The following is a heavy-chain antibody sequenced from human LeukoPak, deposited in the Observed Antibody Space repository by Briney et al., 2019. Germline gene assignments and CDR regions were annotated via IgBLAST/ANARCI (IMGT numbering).Heavy chain of an antibody. CDR1: GGSISSSSYY. CDR2: IYYSGST. V-gene: IGHV4-39*07. CDR3: ARVATVLTDAFDI. Sequence: SETLSLTCTVSGGSISSSSYYWGWIRQPPGKGLEWIGSIYYSGSTYYNPSLKSRVTISVDTSKNQFSLKLSSVTAADTAVYYCARVATVLTDAFDIWGQGTMVTVSS. J-gene: IGHJ3*02. D-gene: IGHD4-17*01.